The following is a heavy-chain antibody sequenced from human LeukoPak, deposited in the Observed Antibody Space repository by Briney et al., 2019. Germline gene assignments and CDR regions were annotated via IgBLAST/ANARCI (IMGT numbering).Heavy chain of an antibody. CDR1: GYTFSGYF. Sequence: ASVKVSCKASGYTFSGYFIHWVRQAPGQGLEWMGRINPNSGDTNHAQKFQGRVTMIRDTSISTAYMELSRLRSDDTAVYYCARVSSPLQYNWFDPWGQGTLVTVSS. CDR3: ARVSSPLQYNWFDP. V-gene: IGHV1-2*06. J-gene: IGHJ5*02. D-gene: IGHD1-14*01. CDR2: INPNSGDT.